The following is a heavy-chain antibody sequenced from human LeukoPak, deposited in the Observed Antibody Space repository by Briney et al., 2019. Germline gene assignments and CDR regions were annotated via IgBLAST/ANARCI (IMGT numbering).Heavy chain of an antibody. V-gene: IGHV4-59*01. CDR2: IYHSGST. D-gene: IGHD3-10*01. Sequence: SETLSLTCTVSGGSISSYYWSWIRQPPGKGLEWIGYIYHSGSTNYNPSLKSRVTISVDTSKNQFSLKLSSVTAADTAVYYCARDRGPGGITYYGMDVWGQGTKVTVSS. CDR1: GGSISSYY. CDR3: ARDRGPGGITYYGMDV. J-gene: IGHJ6*02.